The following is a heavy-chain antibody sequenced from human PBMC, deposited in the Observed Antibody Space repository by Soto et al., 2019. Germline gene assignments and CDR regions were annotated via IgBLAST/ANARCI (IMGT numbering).Heavy chain of an antibody. D-gene: IGHD3-3*01. Sequence: QVQLVQSGAEVKKPGASVKVSCKASGYTFTSYGISWVRQAPGQGLEWMGWISAYNGNTNYAQKLQGRVTMPTDTSTSTAYMELRSLRSDDTAVYYCARDRVTYDFWSGHYGMDVWGQGTTVTVSS. CDR1: GYTFTSYG. V-gene: IGHV1-18*01. CDR3: ARDRVTYDFWSGHYGMDV. J-gene: IGHJ6*02. CDR2: ISAYNGNT.